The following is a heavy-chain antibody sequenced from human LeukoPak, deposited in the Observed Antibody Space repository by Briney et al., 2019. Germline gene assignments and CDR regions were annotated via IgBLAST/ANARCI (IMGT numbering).Heavy chain of an antibody. CDR3: ARGMLRYLFDY. CDR1: GFSFSSYW. J-gene: IGHJ4*02. Sequence: GGSLRLSCAASGFSFSSYWMHWVRQAPGKGLVWVSRISSDGSSTIYADSVKGRFTISRDNAKNTLYLQMNSLRAEDTAVYYCARGMLRYLFDYWGQGTLVTVSS. CDR2: ISSDGSST. D-gene: IGHD2-8*01. V-gene: IGHV3-74*01.